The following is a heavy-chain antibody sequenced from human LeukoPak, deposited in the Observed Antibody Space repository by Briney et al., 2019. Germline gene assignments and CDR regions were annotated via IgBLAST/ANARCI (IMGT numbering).Heavy chain of an antibody. CDR2: INSDGSSK. V-gene: IGHV3-74*01. J-gene: IGHJ4*02. CDR3: ARDKGYNIDY. Sequence: GGSLRLSCAVSGFTVSNNYMSWVRQAPGKGLVWVSRINSDGSSKSYADSVKGRFTISRDNAKNTLYLQMNSLTAEDTAVYYCARDKGYNIDYWGQGILVTVSS. D-gene: IGHD1-14*01. CDR1: GFTVSNNY.